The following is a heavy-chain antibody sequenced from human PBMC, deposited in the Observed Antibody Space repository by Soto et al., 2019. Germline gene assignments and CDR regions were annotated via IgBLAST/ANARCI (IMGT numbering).Heavy chain of an antibody. CDR1: GFTFSSYG. Sequence: GGSLRLSCAASGFTFSSYGMHWVRQAPGKGLEWVAVISYDGSNKYYADSVKGRFTFSRDNSKNTLYLQMNSLRAEDTAVYYCAKGTHYSSGWYVIDDYWGQGTLVTVSS. CDR3: AKGTHYSSGWYVIDDY. CDR2: ISYDGSNK. J-gene: IGHJ4*02. D-gene: IGHD6-19*01. V-gene: IGHV3-30*18.